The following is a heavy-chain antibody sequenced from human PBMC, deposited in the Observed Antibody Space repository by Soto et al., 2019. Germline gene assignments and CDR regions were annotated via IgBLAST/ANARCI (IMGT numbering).Heavy chain of an antibody. CDR1: GGSISSGDYY. V-gene: IGHV4-30-4*01. CDR2: IYYSGST. J-gene: IGHJ3*02. D-gene: IGHD6-13*01. CDR3: ARVIKAAAGQGGGAFDI. Sequence: SETLSLTCTVSGGSISSGDYYWSWIRQRPGKGLEWIGYIYYSGSTYYNPSLKSRVTISVDTSKNQFSLKLSSVTAADTAVYYCARVIKAAAGQGGGAFDIWGQGTMVTVSS.